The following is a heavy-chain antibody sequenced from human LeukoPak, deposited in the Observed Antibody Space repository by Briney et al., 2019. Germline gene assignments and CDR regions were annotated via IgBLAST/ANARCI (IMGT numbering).Heavy chain of an antibody. Sequence: PGRSLRLSCAASGFTFSSYAMHWVRQAPGKGLEWVAVISYDGSNKYYADSVKGRFTISRDNSKNTLYLQMNSLRAEDTAVYYCARDGGDYGDYPGYLDYWGQGTLVTVSS. J-gene: IGHJ4*02. CDR1: GFTFSSYA. CDR3: ARDGGDYGDYPGYLDY. D-gene: IGHD4-17*01. V-gene: IGHV3-30*04. CDR2: ISYDGSNK.